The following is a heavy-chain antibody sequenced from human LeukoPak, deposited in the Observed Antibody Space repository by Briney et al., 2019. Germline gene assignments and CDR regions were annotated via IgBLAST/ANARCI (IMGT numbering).Heavy chain of an antibody. D-gene: IGHD1-26*01. CDR2: IIVGSGRT. Sequence: ASVKVSCKTSGFTFSNSAMQWVRQARGQRLEWIGWIIVGSGRTHYAQNLQERITITRDMSTNTAYMELSSLRSDDTAVYYCAAELYSGTYGRCCSFAFWGQGTQVTVSS. CDR3: AAELYSGTYGRCCSFAF. CDR1: GFTFSNSA. V-gene: IGHV1-58*02. J-gene: IGHJ4*02.